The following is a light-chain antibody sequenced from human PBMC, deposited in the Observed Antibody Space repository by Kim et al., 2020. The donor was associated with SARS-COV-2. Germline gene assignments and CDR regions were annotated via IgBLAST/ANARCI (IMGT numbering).Light chain of an antibody. J-gene: IGLJ3*02. Sequence: QTVTISCSGSSSNIGRNTVNWYQQFPGAAPKLLIYTDDQRPSGVPDRFSGSKSGTAASLTISGLQSEDEADYYCAAWDDSLNGRGLFGGGTKVTVL. CDR1: SSNIGRNT. CDR2: TDD. CDR3: AAWDDSLNGRGL. V-gene: IGLV1-44*01.